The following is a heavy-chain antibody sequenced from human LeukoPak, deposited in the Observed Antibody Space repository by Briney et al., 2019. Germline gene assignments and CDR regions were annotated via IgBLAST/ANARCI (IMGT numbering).Heavy chain of an antibody. D-gene: IGHD3-3*01. Sequence: ASVKVSCKASGYTFTSYGISWVRQAPGQGLEWMGWISAYNGNTNYAQKFQGRVTITADESTSTAYMELSSLRSEDTAVYYCATGQSRNDFWRREIAMDVWGKGTTVTVSS. V-gene: IGHV1-18*01. J-gene: IGHJ6*04. CDR2: ISAYNGNT. CDR1: GYTFTSYG. CDR3: ATGQSRNDFWRREIAMDV.